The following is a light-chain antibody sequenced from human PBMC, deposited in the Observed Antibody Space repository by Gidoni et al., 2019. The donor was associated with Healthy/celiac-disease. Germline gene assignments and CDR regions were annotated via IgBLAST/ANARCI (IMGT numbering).Light chain of an antibody. CDR1: QGISSY. CDR3: QQLNSYPEYT. V-gene: IGKV1-9*01. J-gene: IGKJ2*01. Sequence: DIQLTQSPSFLSASVGDRVTITCRASQGISSYLAWYQQKPGKAPKLLIYAASTLQSGVPSRFSGSGSGTEFTITISSLQPEDFATYYCQQLNSYPEYTFGQETKLEIK. CDR2: AAS.